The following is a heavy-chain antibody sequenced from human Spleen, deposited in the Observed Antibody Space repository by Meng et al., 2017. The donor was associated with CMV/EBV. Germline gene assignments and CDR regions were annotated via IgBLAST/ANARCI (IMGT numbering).Heavy chain of an antibody. V-gene: IGHV1-18*01. D-gene: IGHD5-12*01. Sequence: ASVNVSCKASGYTFTRYGISWVRQAPGQGLEWMGWISGYRGNTEYPQKLQGRVTMTTDTSTTTAYMELRSLRSDDTAVYYCVRSRGYDWRHYFDYWGQGTLVTVSS. CDR3: VRSRGYDWRHYFDY. J-gene: IGHJ4*02. CDR2: ISGYRGNT. CDR1: GYTFTRYG.